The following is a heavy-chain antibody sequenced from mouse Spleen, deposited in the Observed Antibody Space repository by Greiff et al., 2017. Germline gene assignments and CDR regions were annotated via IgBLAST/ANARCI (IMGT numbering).Heavy chain of an antibody. CDR3: ATLTGKNYYAMDY. D-gene: IGHD4-1*01. Sequence: EVQLVESGGGLVKPGGSLKLSCAASGFTFSDYGMHWVRQAPEKGLEWVAYISSGSSTIYYADTVKGRFTISRDNAKNTLFLQMTSLRSEDTAMYYCATLTGKNYYAMDYWGQGTSVTVSS. V-gene: IGHV5-17*01. CDR1: GFTFSDYG. J-gene: IGHJ4*01. CDR2: ISSGSSTI.